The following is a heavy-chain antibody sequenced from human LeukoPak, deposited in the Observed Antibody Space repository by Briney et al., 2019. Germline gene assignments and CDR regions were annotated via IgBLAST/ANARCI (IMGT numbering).Heavy chain of an antibody. V-gene: IGHV3-21*01. CDR2: ISSSSSYI. Sequence: GGSLRLSXAASGFTFSSYSMNWVRQAPGTGLEWVSSISSSSSYIYYADSVKGRFTISRDNAKNSLYLQMNSLRAEDTAVYYCARALEIGADVWGKGTTVTVSS. J-gene: IGHJ6*04. CDR3: ARALEIGADV. CDR1: GFTFSSYS. D-gene: IGHD4/OR15-4a*01.